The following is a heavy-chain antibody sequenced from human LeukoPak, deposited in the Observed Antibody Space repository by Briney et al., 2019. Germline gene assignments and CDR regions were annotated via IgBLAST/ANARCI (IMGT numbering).Heavy chain of an antibody. Sequence: SQTLSLTCTVSGGSISSGSYYWSWIRQPAGKGLEWIGRIYTSGSTNYNPSLKSRVTISVDTSKNQFSLRLSSVTAADTAVYYCAREAPLPPVVDYWGQGTLVTVSS. CDR2: IYTSGST. J-gene: IGHJ4*02. CDR3: AREAPLPPVVDY. CDR1: GGSISSGSYY. V-gene: IGHV4-61*02.